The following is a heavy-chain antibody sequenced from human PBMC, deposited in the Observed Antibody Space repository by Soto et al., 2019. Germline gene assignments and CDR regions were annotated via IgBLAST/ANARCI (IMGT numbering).Heavy chain of an antibody. Sequence: DSVKVDCKASGYTFTSYAMHWVRQAPGQRLEWMGWINAGNGNTKYSQKFQGRVTITRDTSASTAYMELSSLRSEDTAVYYCARDPVTLRAHYGMDVWGQGTTVTVPS. V-gene: IGHV1-3*01. J-gene: IGHJ6*02. CDR2: INAGNGNT. CDR1: GYTFTSYA. CDR3: ARDPVTLRAHYGMDV. D-gene: IGHD3-3*01.